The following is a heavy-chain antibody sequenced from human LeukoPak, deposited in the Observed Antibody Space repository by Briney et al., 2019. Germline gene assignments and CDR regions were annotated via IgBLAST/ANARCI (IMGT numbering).Heavy chain of an antibody. Sequence: ASVKVSCKASGYTFTGYYMHWVRQAPGQGLEWMGIINPSGGTTIYAQKFQGRVTMTRDTSTSTAYMELSSLRSEDTAVYYCARDQRRDYYYYMDVWGKGTTVTVSS. CDR1: GYTFTGYY. V-gene: IGHV1-46*01. CDR3: ARDQRRDYYYYMDV. CDR2: INPSGGTT. J-gene: IGHJ6*03.